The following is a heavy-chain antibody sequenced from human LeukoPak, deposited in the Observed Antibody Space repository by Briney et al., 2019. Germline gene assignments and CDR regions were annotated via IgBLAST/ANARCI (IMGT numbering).Heavy chain of an antibody. Sequence: PGRSLRLSCAASGSTFSSYAMHWVRQAPGKGLEWVAVISYDGSNKYYADSVKGRFTISRDNSKNTLYLQMNSLRAEDTAVYYCAREPDFDWLSRLDYWGQGTLVTVSS. J-gene: IGHJ4*02. D-gene: IGHD3-9*01. CDR2: ISYDGSNK. CDR3: AREPDFDWLSRLDY. V-gene: IGHV3-30-3*01. CDR1: GSTFSSYA.